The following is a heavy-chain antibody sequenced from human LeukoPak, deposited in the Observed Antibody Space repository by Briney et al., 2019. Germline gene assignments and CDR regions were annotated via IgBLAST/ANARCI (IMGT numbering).Heavy chain of an antibody. V-gene: IGHV4-4*07. D-gene: IGHD3-16*01. CDR3: ARKRKGAYDFDY. CDR1: GGSISSYS. J-gene: IGHJ4*02. Sequence: SETLSLTCTVSGGSISSYSWSWIRQPAGKGLEWIGRIYTSGSTNYNPSLKSRVTMSVDTSNNRFSLKLSSVTAADTAVYYCARKRKGAYDFDYWGQGTLVTVSS. CDR2: IYTSGST.